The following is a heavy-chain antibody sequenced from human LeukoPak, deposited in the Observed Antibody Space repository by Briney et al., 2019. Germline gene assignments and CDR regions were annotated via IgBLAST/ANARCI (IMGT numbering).Heavy chain of an antibody. CDR3: AGRGSWYDIDY. D-gene: IGHD6-13*01. Sequence: PSETLSLTCAVYGGSFSGYYWSWIRQPPGKGLEWIGEINHSGSTNYNPSLKSRVTISVDTSKNQFSLKLSSETAADTAVYYCAGRGSWYDIDYWGQGTLVTVSS. CDR2: INHSGST. J-gene: IGHJ4*02. CDR1: GGSFSGYY. V-gene: IGHV4-34*01.